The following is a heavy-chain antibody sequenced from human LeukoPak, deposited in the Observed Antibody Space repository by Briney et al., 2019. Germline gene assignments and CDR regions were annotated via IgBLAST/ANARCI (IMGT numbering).Heavy chain of an antibody. J-gene: IGHJ4*02. CDR3: AREGDASNDYGDFDY. Sequence: ASVKVSCKASGYTSTNYYIHWVRQAPGQGLEWMGTINPRGGSTNYAQKFQGRVTMTRDTSTSTVYMELSSLRSEDTAVYYCAREGDASNDYGDFDYWGQGTLVTVSS. V-gene: IGHV1-46*01. CDR1: GYTSTNYY. CDR2: INPRGGST. D-gene: IGHD4-17*01.